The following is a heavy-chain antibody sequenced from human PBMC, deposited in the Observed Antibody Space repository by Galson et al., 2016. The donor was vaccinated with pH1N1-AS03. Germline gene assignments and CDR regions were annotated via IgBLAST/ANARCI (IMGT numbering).Heavy chain of an antibody. V-gene: IGHV3-33*06. D-gene: IGHD3-22*01. CDR3: AKKFYYDSSGHHLDVADV. J-gene: IGHJ3*01. CDR1: GFTFSSHG. Sequence: SLRLSCAASGFTFSSHGMHWVRQTPGKGLEWVAVIWHDGSEKYYADSVKGRFTISRDNSKNTLFLQMNRLRADDTAVYYCAKKFYYDSSGHHLDVADVWGQGTAVTVSS. CDR2: IWHDGSEK.